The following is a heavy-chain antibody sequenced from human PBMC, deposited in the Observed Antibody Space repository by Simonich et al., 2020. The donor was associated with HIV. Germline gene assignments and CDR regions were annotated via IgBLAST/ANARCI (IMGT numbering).Heavy chain of an antibody. CDR2: INHSGST. V-gene: IGHV4-34*01. CDR1: GGSFSGYY. J-gene: IGHJ1*01. Sequence: QVQLQQWGAGLLKPSETLSLTCAVYGGSFSGYYWGWIRQPPGKGLEWIGEINHSGSTNYNPPLKGRVTISVDTSKNQFSLKLSSVTAADTAVYYCARLTAGGLGEYFQHWGQGTLVTVSS. CDR3: ARLTAGGLGEYFQH. D-gene: IGHD6-13*01.